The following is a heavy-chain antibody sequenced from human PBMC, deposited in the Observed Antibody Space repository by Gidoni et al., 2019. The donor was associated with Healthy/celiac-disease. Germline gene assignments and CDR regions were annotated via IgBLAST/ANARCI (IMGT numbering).Heavy chain of an antibody. CDR3: ARDQNFLDY. Sequence: NYNPSLKSRVTISVDTSKNQFSLKLSSVTAADTAVYYCARDQNFLDYWGQGTLVTVSS. V-gene: IGHV4-59*01. J-gene: IGHJ4*02.